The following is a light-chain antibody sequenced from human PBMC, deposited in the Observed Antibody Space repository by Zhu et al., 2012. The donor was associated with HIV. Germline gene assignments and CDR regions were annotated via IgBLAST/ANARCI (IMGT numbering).Light chain of an antibody. V-gene: IGKV3-20*01. CDR3: QQYASLPPT. CDR2: GAS. Sequence: EVVLTQSPDTLSLSPGDRATLSCRASQSVSSNYLAWYQQKPGQAPRLLIYGASTRAIGIPDRFSGSGSGTDFTLTINRLEPEDFAVYYCQQYASLPPTFGPGTKVDF. J-gene: IGKJ3*01. CDR1: QSVSSNY.